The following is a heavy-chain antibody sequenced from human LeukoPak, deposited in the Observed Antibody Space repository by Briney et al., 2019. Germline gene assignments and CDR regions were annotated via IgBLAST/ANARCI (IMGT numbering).Heavy chain of an antibody. D-gene: IGHD1-14*01. J-gene: IGHJ3*02. CDR3: ARAKARNDAFDI. CDR2: MNPNSGNT. CDR1: GGTFSSYA. Sequence: ASVKVSCKASGGTFSSYAISWVRQATGQGLEWMGWMNPNSGNTGYAQKFQGRVTITRNTSISTAYMELSSLRSEDTAVYYCARAKARNDAFDIWGQGTMVTVSS. V-gene: IGHV1-8*03.